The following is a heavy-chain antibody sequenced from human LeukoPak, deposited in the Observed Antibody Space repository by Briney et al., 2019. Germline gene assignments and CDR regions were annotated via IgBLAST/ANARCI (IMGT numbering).Heavy chain of an antibody. V-gene: IGHV3-64*07. J-gene: IGHJ4*01. CDR1: GFTFSTYA. Sequence: SGGGVVQPGRSLRLSCAASGFTFSTYAMHWVRQAPGKGLEYVSAISTNGDSTYYADSVKGRFTISRDNSKNTLFLQMGSLRADDMAVYYCARWGSTSCYDYWGQEPWSPSP. D-gene: IGHD2-2*01. CDR3: ARWGSTSCYDY. CDR2: ISTNGDST.